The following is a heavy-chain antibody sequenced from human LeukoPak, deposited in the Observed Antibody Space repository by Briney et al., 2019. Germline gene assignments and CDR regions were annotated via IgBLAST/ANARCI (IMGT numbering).Heavy chain of an antibody. Sequence: PGGSLRLSCGASGVTLIDDNMHWVCQGPGKGLEYVAFIQFDGTTEYYTDSVKGRFTMSRDKSKNTLYLQMNSLRGGDTAVYYCARGAAVALELWGQGTLVTVSS. J-gene: IGHJ4*02. CDR1: GVTLIDDN. CDR3: ARGAAVALEL. CDR2: IQFDGTTE. V-gene: IGHV3-30*02. D-gene: IGHD6-19*01.